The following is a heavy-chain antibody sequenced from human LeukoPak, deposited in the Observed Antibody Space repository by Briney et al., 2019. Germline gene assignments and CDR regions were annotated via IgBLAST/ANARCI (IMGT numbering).Heavy chain of an antibody. CDR2: IIPILGIA. CDR3: ARNDILTPYGMDV. J-gene: IGHJ6*02. Sequence: SVKVSCKASGGTFSSYAISWVRQAPGQGLEWMGRIIPILGIANYAQKFQGRVTITADKSTSTAYMELSSLRSEDTAVYYCARNDILTPYGMDVWGQGTTVTVSS. V-gene: IGHV1-69*04. CDR1: GGTFSSYA. D-gene: IGHD3-9*01.